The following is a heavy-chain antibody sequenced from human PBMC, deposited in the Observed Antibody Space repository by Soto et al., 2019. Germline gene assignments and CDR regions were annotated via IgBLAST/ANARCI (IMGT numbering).Heavy chain of an antibody. Sequence: EVQLVESGGGLVQPGGSLRLSCAASGFTFSSYWMSWVRQAPGKGLEWVANIKQDGSEKYYVDSVKGRFTISRDNARNSVFLQRNCVRAEDTAVYYCVRDRLGDYGSGSWFGYWGQGTLVTVSS. V-gene: IGHV3-7*05. CDR3: VRDRLGDYGSGSWFGY. D-gene: IGHD3-10*01. J-gene: IGHJ4*02. CDR2: IKQDGSEK. CDR1: GFTFSSYW.